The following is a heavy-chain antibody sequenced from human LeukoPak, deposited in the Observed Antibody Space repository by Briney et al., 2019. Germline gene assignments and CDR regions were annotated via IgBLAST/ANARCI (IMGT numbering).Heavy chain of an antibody. Sequence: PSETLSLTCTVSGGSIGSYYWSWIRQPPGKGLEWIGYVYHSGTTHYSPSLESRVTISMDTSKNQFSLKLRSVTAADTAVYYCARGSPVGNSWGQGTLVTVSS. CDR3: ARGSPVGNS. CDR2: VYHSGTT. J-gene: IGHJ4*02. V-gene: IGHV4-59*01. D-gene: IGHD1-14*01. CDR1: GGSIGSYY.